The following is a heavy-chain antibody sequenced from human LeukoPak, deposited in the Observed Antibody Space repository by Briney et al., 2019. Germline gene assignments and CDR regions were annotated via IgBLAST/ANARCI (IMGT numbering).Heavy chain of an antibody. J-gene: IGHJ4*02. Sequence: GGSLRLSCAASGFTFSSYEMNWVRQAPGKGLEWVSYISSSGSTISYADSVKGRFTISRDNAKNSLYLQMNSLRAEDTAVYYCARSGDYYGSGSYYKACDYWGQGTLVTVSS. CDR2: ISSSGSTI. V-gene: IGHV3-48*03. D-gene: IGHD3-10*01. CDR3: ARSGDYYGSGSYYKACDY. CDR1: GFTFSSYE.